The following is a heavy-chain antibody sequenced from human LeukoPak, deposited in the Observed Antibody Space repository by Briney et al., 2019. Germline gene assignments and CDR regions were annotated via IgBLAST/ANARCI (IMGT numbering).Heavy chain of an antibody. CDR3: ARGRGTVYGMDV. V-gene: IGHV3-66*02. J-gene: IGHJ6*02. CDR1: GFTFSSYW. D-gene: IGHD4-17*01. Sequence: QPGGSLRLSCAASGFTFSSYWMSWVRQAPGKGLEWVSFIYSGGSTYYADSVKGRFTISRDNSKNTLYLQMNSLRAEDTAVYYCARGRGTVYGMDVWGQGTTVTVSS. CDR2: IYSGGST.